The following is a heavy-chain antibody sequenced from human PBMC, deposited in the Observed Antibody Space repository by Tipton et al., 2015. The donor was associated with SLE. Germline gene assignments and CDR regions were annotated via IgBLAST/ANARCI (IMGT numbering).Heavy chain of an antibody. V-gene: IGHV4-38-2*01. Sequence: LRLSCAVSGYSISSGYYWGWIRQPPGKGLEWIGSIYHSGSTYYNPSLKSRVTISVDTSKNQFSLKLSSVTAADTAVYYCARARLGYSDYERWYFDLWDRGTLVTVSS. D-gene: IGHD4-11*01. CDR3: ARARLGYSDYERWYFDL. J-gene: IGHJ2*01. CDR1: GYSISSGYY. CDR2: IYHSGST.